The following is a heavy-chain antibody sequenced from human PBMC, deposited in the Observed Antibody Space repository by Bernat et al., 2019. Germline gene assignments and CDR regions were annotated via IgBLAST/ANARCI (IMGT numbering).Heavy chain of an antibody. CDR3: AGGVTTPGGFDV. CDR2: VSNGGHT. J-gene: IGHJ3*01. Sequence: EVQLEESGGGLVQPGGSLRLSCAVSGITVTSYYMSWVRQAPGKGLEWVSVVSNGGHTYYTDSVKGRFTVFRHNSNNTLNLQRNSLGLEDTAVYSWAGGVTTPGGFDVWGQGAMVTVSS. CDR1: GITVTSYY. D-gene: IGHD4-17*01. V-gene: IGHV3-53*04.